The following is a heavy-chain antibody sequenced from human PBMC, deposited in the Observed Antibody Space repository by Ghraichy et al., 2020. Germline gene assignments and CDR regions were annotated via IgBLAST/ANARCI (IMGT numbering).Heavy chain of an antibody. J-gene: IGHJ6*03. V-gene: IGHV3-7*01. Sequence: GESLNISCGASGFTFSSYWMYWVRQAPGKGLEWVANIDQDGSEKYYVDSVKGRFTISRDNAKNSLYLQMNSLRAEDTAVYYCAKGYYYYMDVWGKGTTVTVSS. CDR2: IDQDGSEK. CDR3: AKGYYYYMDV. CDR1: GFTFSSYW.